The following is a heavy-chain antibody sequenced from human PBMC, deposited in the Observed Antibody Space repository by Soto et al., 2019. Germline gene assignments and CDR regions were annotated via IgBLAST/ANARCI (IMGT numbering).Heavy chain of an antibody. Sequence: QVQLVESGGGVVQPGRSLRLSCAASGFTFSSYAMHWVRQAPGKGLEWVAVISYDGSNKYYADSVKGRFTISRDNSKNTLYLQMNSLRPDDTAVYYCARGSSSFPMVRARGDAFDIWGQGTMVTVSS. D-gene: IGHD3-10*01. CDR2: ISYDGSNK. V-gene: IGHV3-30-3*01. J-gene: IGHJ3*02. CDR1: GFTFSSYA. CDR3: ARGSSSFPMVRARGDAFDI.